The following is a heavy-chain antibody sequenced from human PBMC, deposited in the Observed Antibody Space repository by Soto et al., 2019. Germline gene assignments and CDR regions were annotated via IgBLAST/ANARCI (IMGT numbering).Heavy chain of an antibody. CDR1: GGSISSGGYS. CDR3: ARDVDSRWIDP. Sequence: QLQLQESGSGLVKPSQTLSLTCAVSGGSISSGGYSWSWIRQPPGKGLEWIGYIYHRGSTYYNPYLKSRVTISVDRSKNQCSLKLRSVAAADTAVYYCARDVDSRWIDPWGQGTLVTVSS. CDR2: IYHRGST. J-gene: IGHJ5*02. V-gene: IGHV4-30-2*01. D-gene: IGHD5-12*01.